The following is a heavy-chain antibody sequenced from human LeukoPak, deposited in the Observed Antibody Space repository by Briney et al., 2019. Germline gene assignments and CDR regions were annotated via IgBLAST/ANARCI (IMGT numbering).Heavy chain of an antibody. D-gene: IGHD6-13*01. J-gene: IGHJ6*03. Sequence: SETLSLTCTVSGGSISSYYWSWIRQPPGKGLEWIGYIYYSGSTYYNPSLKSRVTISVDTSKNQFSLKLSSVTAADTAVYYCARIPYSSSWYLSLYYYYYMDVWGKGTTVTVSS. V-gene: IGHV4-59*12. CDR2: IYYSGST. CDR3: ARIPYSSSWYLSLYYYYYMDV. CDR1: GGSISSYY.